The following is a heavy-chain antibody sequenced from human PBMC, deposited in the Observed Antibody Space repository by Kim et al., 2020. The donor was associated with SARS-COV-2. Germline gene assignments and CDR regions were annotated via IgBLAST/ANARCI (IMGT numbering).Heavy chain of an antibody. Sequence: GGSLRLSCTASGFTFGDYAMSWVRQAPGKGLEWVGFIRSKAYGGTTEYAASVKGRFTISRDDSKSIAYLQMNSLKTEDTAVYYCTRDHQFIYYDSSGYPRSDAFDIWGQGTMVTVSS. J-gene: IGHJ3*02. CDR3: TRDHQFIYYDSSGYPRSDAFDI. D-gene: IGHD3-22*01. CDR2: IRSKAYGGTT. V-gene: IGHV3-49*04. CDR1: GFTFGDYA.